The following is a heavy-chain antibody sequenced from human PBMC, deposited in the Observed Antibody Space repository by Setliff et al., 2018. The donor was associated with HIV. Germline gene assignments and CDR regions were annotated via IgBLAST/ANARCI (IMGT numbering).Heavy chain of an antibody. CDR2: IHYSGSTY. D-gene: IGHD3-3*01. CDR1: GGSISSGSYY. J-gene: IGHJ4*02. V-gene: IGHV4-31*03. CDR3: AISNFWSGYSTSPPDYFDY. Sequence: SETLSLTCTVSGGSISSGSYYWSWIRQHPGKGLEWIGNIHYSGSTYYYKPSLQSRATISVDTSKSQFSLKLSSVTAADTAVYYCAISNFWSGYSTSPPDYFDYWGQGMLVTVS.